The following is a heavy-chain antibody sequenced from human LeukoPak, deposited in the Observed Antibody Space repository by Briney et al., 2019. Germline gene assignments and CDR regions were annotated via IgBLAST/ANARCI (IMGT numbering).Heavy chain of an antibody. Sequence: QSGGSLRLSCAASGFTFSSYAMSWVRQAPGKGLEWVSAISGSGGSTYYADSVKGRFTISRDNSKNTLYLQMNSLRAEDTAVYYCAKTPASDGSYDHDYWGQGTLVTVSS. CDR1: GFTFSSYA. V-gene: IGHV3-23*01. J-gene: IGHJ4*02. CDR2: ISGSGGST. CDR3: AKTPASDGSYDHDY. D-gene: IGHD1-26*01.